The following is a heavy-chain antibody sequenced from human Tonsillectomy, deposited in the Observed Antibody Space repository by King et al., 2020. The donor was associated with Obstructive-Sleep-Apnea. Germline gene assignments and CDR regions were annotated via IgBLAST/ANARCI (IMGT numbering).Heavy chain of an antibody. Sequence: QLQESGPGLVKPSETLSLTCGVSHGSISGRYWTWIRQPPGKGLEWIGYIYYSGTTNYNPSLKSRVTISVDTSKSQFSLELNSVTAADTAVYYCARASYSTSLETPQNTMDVWGQGTTVTVSS. CDR1: HGSISGRY. V-gene: IGHV4-59*08. J-gene: IGHJ6*01. CDR2: IYYSGTT. D-gene: IGHD2-2*01. CDR3: ARASYSTSLETPQNTMDV.